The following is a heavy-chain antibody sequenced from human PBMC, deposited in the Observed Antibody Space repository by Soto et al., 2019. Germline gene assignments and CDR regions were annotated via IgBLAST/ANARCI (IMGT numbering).Heavy chain of an antibody. CDR3: AREAAVAGPNWFDP. J-gene: IGHJ5*02. CDR1: GFTFSSYG. CDR2: IWYDGSNK. Sequence: GGSLRLSCAASGFTFSSYGMHWVRQAPGKGLEWVAVIWYDGSNKYYADSVKGRFTISRDNSKNTLYLQMNSLRAEDTAVYYCAREAAVAGPNWFDPWGQGTLVTVSS. V-gene: IGHV3-33*01. D-gene: IGHD6-19*01.